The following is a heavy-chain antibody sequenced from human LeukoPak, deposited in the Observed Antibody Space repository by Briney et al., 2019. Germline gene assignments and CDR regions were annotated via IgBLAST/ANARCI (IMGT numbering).Heavy chain of an antibody. D-gene: IGHD3-22*01. CDR1: GYSFTSYW. J-gene: IGHJ4*02. Sequence: GESLKISCKGSGYSFTSYWIGRVRQMPGKGLEWMGIIYPGDSDTRYSPSFQGQVTISADKSISTAYLQWSSLKASDTAMYYCARHGPNYYYDSSGDYWGQGTLVTVSS. CDR2: IYPGDSDT. CDR3: ARHGPNYYYDSSGDY. V-gene: IGHV5-51*01.